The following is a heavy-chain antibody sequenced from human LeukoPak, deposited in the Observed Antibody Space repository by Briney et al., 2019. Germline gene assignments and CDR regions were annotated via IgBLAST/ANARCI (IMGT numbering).Heavy chain of an antibody. CDR3: ARGGDRSFDY. CDR1: GVSISSNLW. CDR2: IHHGGSI. Sequence: SETLSLTCAVSGVSISSNLWWTWVRQPPGKGLEWIAEIHHGGSINYNPSLKSRVTISVDKAKNQFSLNLNSVTAADTAVYYCARGGDRSFDYWGQGTLVTVSS. D-gene: IGHD3-10*01. V-gene: IGHV4-4*02. J-gene: IGHJ4*02.